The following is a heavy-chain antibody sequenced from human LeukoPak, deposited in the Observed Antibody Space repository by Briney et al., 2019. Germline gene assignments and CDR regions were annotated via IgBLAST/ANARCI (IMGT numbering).Heavy chain of an antibody. CDR3: ARDSRSPSYLNNYYYYYYMDV. V-gene: IGHV1-8*03. CDR1: GYTFTSYD. D-gene: IGHD3-10*01. Sequence: GASVKVSCKASGYTFTSYDINWVRQATGQGLEWMGWMNPNSGNTGYAQKFQGRVTITRNTSINTAYMELSSLRSEDTAVYYCARDSRSPSYLNNYYYYYYMDVWGKGTTVTISS. J-gene: IGHJ6*03. CDR2: MNPNSGNT.